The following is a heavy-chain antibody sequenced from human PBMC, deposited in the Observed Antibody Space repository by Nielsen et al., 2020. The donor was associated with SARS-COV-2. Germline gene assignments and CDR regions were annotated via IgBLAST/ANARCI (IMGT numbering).Heavy chain of an antibody. CDR3: GFGY. D-gene: IGHD3-10*01. Sequence: GESLKISCVVSGFTFSNAWMSWVRQAPGKGLEWVGRIKSRPDGGTTDFAAPVKDRFTISRDDSKNTLYLQMNSLYYCTTDPAPRGFGYWGQGTLVTASS. J-gene: IGHJ4*02. V-gene: IGHV3-15*01. CDR2: IKSRPDGGTT. CDR1: GFTFSNAW.